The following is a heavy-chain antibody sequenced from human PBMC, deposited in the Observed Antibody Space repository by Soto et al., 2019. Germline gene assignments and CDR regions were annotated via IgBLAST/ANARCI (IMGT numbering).Heavy chain of an antibody. CDR3: ASAPVVYSSGWYGGFR. CDR1: GFTFSSSA. CDR2: IVVGSGIT. J-gene: IGHJ4*02. V-gene: IGHV1-58*01. D-gene: IGHD6-19*01. Sequence: SGPEVKKPGTSVKVSCKASGFTFSSSAVQWVRQTRGQRLEWIGWIVVGSGITNYAQKYQGRVTITRDMSTSSAYMDLSSLRSEDTAVYYCASAPVVYSSGWYGGFRRGQGTLVTVSS.